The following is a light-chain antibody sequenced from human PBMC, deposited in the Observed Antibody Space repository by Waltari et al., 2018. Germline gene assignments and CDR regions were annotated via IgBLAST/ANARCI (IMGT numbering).Light chain of an antibody. V-gene: IGKV3-15*01. CDR2: RAS. CDR1: QSVGSN. Sequence: EIVMTQSPASLSVSPGERVTLSCRASQSVGSNLAWYQQKPGQTPRFLIYRASTRATGIPARFSGSGSGTEFTLTVSNLQSEDFAVYYCQQYYNWPLTFGGGTKVEIK. CDR3: QQYYNWPLT. J-gene: IGKJ4*01.